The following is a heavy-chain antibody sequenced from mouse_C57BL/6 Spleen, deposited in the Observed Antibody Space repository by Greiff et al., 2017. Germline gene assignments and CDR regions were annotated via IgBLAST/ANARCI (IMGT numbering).Heavy chain of an antibody. Sequence: QVQLQQSGPELVKPGASVKISCKASGYAFSSSWMNWVKQRPGKGLEWIGRIYPGDGDTNYNGKFKGKATLTADKSSSTAYMQLSSLTSEDSAVYFCAPMITVELPFAYGGQGTLVTVSA. CDR3: APMITVELPFAY. J-gene: IGHJ3*01. D-gene: IGHD2-4*01. V-gene: IGHV1-82*01. CDR1: GYAFSSSW. CDR2: IYPGDGDT.